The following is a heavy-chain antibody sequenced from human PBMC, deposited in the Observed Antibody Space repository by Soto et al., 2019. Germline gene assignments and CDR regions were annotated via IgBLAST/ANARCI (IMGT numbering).Heavy chain of an antibody. V-gene: IGHV2-5*02. CDR2: IYWDDDE. D-gene: IGHD2-2*01. Sequence: QITLKESGPTLVKPTQTLTLTCTFSGFSLSTTAEGVGWIRQPPGKALEWLALIYWDDDERYSPSLKSRLTTTKDTSKHQVVLTMTNVDPVDTATYYCAHGSCSSADCYPNPYLDYWGQGILVTVSS. J-gene: IGHJ4*02. CDR3: AHGSCSSADCYPNPYLDY. CDR1: GFSLSTTAEG.